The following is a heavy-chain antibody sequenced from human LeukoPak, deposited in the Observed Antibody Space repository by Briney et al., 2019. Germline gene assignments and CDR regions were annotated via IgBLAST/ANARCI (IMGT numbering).Heavy chain of an antibody. Sequence: SETLSLTCTVSGGSISSYYWSWLRQPPGKGLEWIGYIYCSGSTNYNPSLKSRVTISVDTSKNQFSLKLSSVTAADTAVYYCAREHSGDYFHHWGQGTPVTVSS. CDR3: AREHSGDYFHH. CDR1: GGSISSYY. CDR2: IYCSGST. D-gene: IGHD4-17*01. J-gene: IGHJ4*02. V-gene: IGHV4-59*01.